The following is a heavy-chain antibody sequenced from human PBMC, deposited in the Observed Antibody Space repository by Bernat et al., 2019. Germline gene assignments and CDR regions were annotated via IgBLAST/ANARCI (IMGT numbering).Heavy chain of an antibody. V-gene: IGHV3-11*05. CDR2: ISSSSSYT. CDR1: GFTFSDYY. Sequence: AQLEESGGGLVQPGGSLRLSCAASGFTFSDYYMSWIRQAPGKGLDWVSYISSSSSYTNYADSVKGRFTISRDNAKNSLYLQMNSLRAEDTAVYYCARGTSTSAPYMDVWGKGTTVTVSS. CDR3: ARGTSTSAPYMDV. J-gene: IGHJ6*03.